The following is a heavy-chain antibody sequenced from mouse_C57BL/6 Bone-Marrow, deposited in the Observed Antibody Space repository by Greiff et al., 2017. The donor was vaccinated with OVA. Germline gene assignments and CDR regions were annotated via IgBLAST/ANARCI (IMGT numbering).Heavy chain of an antibody. D-gene: IGHD1-1*01. Sequence: EVQVVESGGGLVQPGGSLKLSCAASGIDFSRYWMSWVRRAPGKGLEWIGEINPDSSTINYAPSLKDKFIISRDNAKNTLYLQMSKVRSEDTALYYCARGPTYYYGSSYWYFDVWGTGTTVTVSS. V-gene: IGHV4-1*01. CDR1: GIDFSRYW. CDR2: INPDSSTI. CDR3: ARGPTYYYGSSYWYFDV. J-gene: IGHJ1*03.